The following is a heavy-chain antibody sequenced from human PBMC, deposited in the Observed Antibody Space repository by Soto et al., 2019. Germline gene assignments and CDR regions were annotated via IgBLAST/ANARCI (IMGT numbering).Heavy chain of an antibody. CDR1: GFTFSSYS. J-gene: IGHJ6*02. Sequence: PGGSLRLSCAASGFTFSSYSMNWVRQAQGKGLEWVSSISSSSSYIYYADSVKGRFTISRDNAKNSLYLQMNSLRAEDTAVYYCARDVNDSSAYVLCGMDVWGQGTTVTLSS. CDR3: ARDVNDSSAYVLCGMDV. V-gene: IGHV3-21*01. CDR2: ISSSSSYI. D-gene: IGHD3-22*01.